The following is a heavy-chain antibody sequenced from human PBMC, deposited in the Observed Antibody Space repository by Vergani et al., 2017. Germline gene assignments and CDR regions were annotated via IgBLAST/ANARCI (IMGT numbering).Heavy chain of an antibody. Sequence: EVQLLESGGRLVQPGGSLRLSCVASGFAFSRYAMSWVHQAPGKGLEWVSGLTASGSGISYADSVRGRFTISRDNSKNTLFLQMDSLRAEDTAVYYCAKSGWLQHFGAHYFDSWGQGILVTVSS. CDR1: GFAFSRYA. J-gene: IGHJ4*02. D-gene: IGHD5-24*01. CDR2: LTASGSGI. CDR3: AKSGWLQHFGAHYFDS. V-gene: IGHV3-23*01.